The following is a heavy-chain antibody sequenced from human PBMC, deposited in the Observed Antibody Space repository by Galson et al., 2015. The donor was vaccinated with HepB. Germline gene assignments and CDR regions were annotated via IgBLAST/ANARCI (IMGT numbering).Heavy chain of an antibody. CDR2: INYSGGT. CDR3: AREDGGIFCCSALGAFDI. Sequence: TRSLTCTVSGGSISSGGYYWSWIRQDPGKGLEWIGYINYSGGTYYNPSLKSRVTIAVDTSKNQFPLKLSSVTAADTVVYYCAREDGGIFCCSALGAFDIWGQGTMVTVSS. V-gene: IGHV4-31*03. CDR1: GGSISSGGYY. J-gene: IGHJ3*02. D-gene: IGHD2-15*01.